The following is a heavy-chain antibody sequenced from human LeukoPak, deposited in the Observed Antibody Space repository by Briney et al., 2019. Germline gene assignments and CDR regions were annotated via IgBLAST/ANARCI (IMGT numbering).Heavy chain of an antibody. Sequence: PGGSLRLSCAASGFTFSSYAMHWVRQAPGKGLEWVAVISYDGSNKYYADSVKGRFTISRDNSKNTLYLQMNSLRAEDTAVYYCARASEWSWFDPWGQGTLVTVSS. D-gene: IGHD2-8*01. V-gene: IGHV3-30*04. CDR3: ARASEWSWFDP. CDR1: GFTFSSYA. J-gene: IGHJ5*02. CDR2: ISYDGSNK.